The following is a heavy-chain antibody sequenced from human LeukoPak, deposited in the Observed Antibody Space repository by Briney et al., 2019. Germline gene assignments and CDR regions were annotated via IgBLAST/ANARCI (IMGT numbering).Heavy chain of an antibody. Sequence: GGPLRLSCRASGFNFNTYGIHWVRQAPGKGLEWVAVTWYDGSIKYYGDSVKGRFTISRDNTKNTVYLQMNSLRAEDTAVYYCTRGYYGSGKFDYWGQGTLLTVSS. D-gene: IGHD3-10*01. J-gene: IGHJ4*02. V-gene: IGHV3-33*01. CDR1: GFNFNTYG. CDR2: TWYDGSIK. CDR3: TRGYYGSGKFDY.